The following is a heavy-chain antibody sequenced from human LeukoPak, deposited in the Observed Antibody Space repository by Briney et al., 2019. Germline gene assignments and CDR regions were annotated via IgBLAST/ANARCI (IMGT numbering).Heavy chain of an antibody. CDR2: ISGSGGST. D-gene: IGHD3-10*01. J-gene: IGHJ4*02. CDR3: AKDRRRYYGSGSYYNVYYFDY. V-gene: IGHV3-23*01. CDR1: GFTFSSYA. Sequence: GGSLRLSCAASGFTFSSYAMSWVRQAPGKGLEWVSAISGSGGSTYYADSVRGRFTISRDNSKNTLYLQMNSLRAEDTAVYYCAKDRRRYYGSGSYYNVYYFDYWGQGTLVTVSS.